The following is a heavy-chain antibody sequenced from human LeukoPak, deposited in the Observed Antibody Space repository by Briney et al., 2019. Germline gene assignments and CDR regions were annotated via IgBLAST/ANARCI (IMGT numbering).Heavy chain of an antibody. Sequence: PSETLSLTCAVYGGSFSGYYWSWIRQPPGKGLEWIGEINHSGSTNYNPSLKSRVTISVDTSKNQFSLKLSSVNAADTAVYYCARAATSLTIFGVVIGRHYYYMDVWGKGTTVTVSS. V-gene: IGHV4-34*01. D-gene: IGHD3-3*01. CDR1: GGSFSGYY. CDR3: ARAATSLTIFGVVIGRHYYYMDV. J-gene: IGHJ6*03. CDR2: INHSGST.